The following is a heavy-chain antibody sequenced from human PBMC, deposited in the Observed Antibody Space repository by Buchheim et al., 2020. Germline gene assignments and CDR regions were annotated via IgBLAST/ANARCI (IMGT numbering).Heavy chain of an antibody. Sequence: QVQLVQSGAEVKKPGASVKVSCKASGYTFTGYYMNWVRQAPGQGLEWMGWINPNSGGTNYAQKFQGWVTMTRDTSISTAYMELSRLRSDDTAVYYGARDLYRRVTTEYYYGMDVWGQGTT. J-gene: IGHJ6*02. CDR3: ARDLYRRVTTEYYYGMDV. D-gene: IGHD4-11*01. CDR2: INPNSGGT. V-gene: IGHV1-2*04. CDR1: GYTFTGYY.